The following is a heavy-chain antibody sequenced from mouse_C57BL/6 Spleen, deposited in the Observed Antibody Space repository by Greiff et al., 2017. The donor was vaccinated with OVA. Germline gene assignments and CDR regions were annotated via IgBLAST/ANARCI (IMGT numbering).Heavy chain of an antibody. CDR2: ISSGGDYI. J-gene: IGHJ3*01. CDR1: GFTFSSYA. Sequence: EVHLVESGAGLVKPGGSLKLSCAASGFTFSSYAMSWVRQTPEKRLEWVAYISSGGDYIYYADTVKGRFTISRDNARNTLYLQMSSLKSEDTAMYYCTRGGPTLAYWGQGTLVTVSA. CDR3: TRGGPTLAY. V-gene: IGHV5-9-1*02.